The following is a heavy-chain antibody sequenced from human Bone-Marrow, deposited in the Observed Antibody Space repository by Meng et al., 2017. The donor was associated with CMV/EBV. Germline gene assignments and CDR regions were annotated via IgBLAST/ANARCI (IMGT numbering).Heavy chain of an antibody. V-gene: IGHV3-30*02. D-gene: IGHD2-2*01. Sequence: GGSLRLSCAASGFTFSSYGMHWVRQAPGKGLEWVAFIRYDGSNKYYADSVKGGFTISRDNSKNTLYLQMNSLRAEDTAVYYCAKDLRGYCSSTSCYGGFDPWGQGTLVTVSS. CDR1: GFTFSSYG. CDR3: AKDLRGYCSSTSCYGGFDP. CDR2: IRYDGSNK. J-gene: IGHJ5*02.